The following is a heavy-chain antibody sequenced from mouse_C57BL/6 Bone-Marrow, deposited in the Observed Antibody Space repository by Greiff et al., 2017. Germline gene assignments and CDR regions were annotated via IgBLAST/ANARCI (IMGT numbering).Heavy chain of an antibody. J-gene: IGHJ2*01. CDR2: ISYDGSN. Sequence: VQLQQSGPGLVKPSQSLSLTCSVTGYSITSGYYWNWIRQFPGNKLEWMGYISYDGSNNYNPSLKNRISITRDTSKNQFFLKLNSVTTEVTATYYCAREVLLTLDWGQGTTLTVSS. V-gene: IGHV3-6*01. D-gene: IGHD2-10*01. CDR3: AREVLLTLD. CDR1: GYSITSGYY.